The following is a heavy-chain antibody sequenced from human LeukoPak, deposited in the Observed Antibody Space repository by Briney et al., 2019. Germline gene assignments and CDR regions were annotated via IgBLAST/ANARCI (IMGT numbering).Heavy chain of an antibody. V-gene: IGHV1-2*02. Sequence: GASVKVSCKASGYTFINYGVSWVRQAPGQGLEWMGWINPNSGGTNYAQKFQGRVTMTRDTSISTAYMELSRLRSDDTAVYYCARDLTGTDIDYWGQGTLVTVSS. CDR1: GYTFINYG. D-gene: IGHD1-20*01. J-gene: IGHJ4*02. CDR2: INPNSGGT. CDR3: ARDLTGTDIDY.